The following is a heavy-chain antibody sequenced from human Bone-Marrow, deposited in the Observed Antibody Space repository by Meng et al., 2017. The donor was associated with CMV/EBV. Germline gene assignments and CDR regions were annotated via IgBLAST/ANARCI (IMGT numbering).Heavy chain of an antibody. CDR1: GYSFNNYW. D-gene: IGHD5-18*01. CDR3: ARGLDTVMFIDNWFDP. Sequence: GESLKISCKGSGYSFNNYWIGWVRQMPGKGLEWMGIINPRDSDTRYSPSFQGQVTISADKSINTAYLHWRSLKASDTAIYYCARGLDTVMFIDNWFDPWGQGTLVTVSS. CDR2: INPRDSDT. J-gene: IGHJ5*02. V-gene: IGHV5-51*01.